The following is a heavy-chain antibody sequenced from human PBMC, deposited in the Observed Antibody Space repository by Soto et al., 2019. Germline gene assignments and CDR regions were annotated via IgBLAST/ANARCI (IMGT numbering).Heavy chain of an antibody. CDR1: GFTFSSYG. J-gene: IGHJ3*02. V-gene: IGHV3-30*18. CDR3: AKGSGSDGVSAFDI. Sequence: PGGSLRLSCAASGFTFSSYGMHWARQAPGKGLEWVAVISYDGSNKYYADSVKGRFTISRDNSKNTLYLQMNSLRAEDTAVYYCAKGSGSDGVSAFDIWGQGTMVTVSS. D-gene: IGHD3-3*01. CDR2: ISYDGSNK.